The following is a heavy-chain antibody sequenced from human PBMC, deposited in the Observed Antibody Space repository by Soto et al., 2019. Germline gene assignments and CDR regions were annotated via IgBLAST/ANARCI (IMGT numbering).Heavy chain of an antibody. CDR3: ATRTVFRPLDS. J-gene: IGHJ4*02. Sequence: ETLSLTCTVSGGSIFSDDWTWIRQSPGKGLEWIGYIFDSERTNYNPSLKSRVIISQDMSKNQFFLNLRYATAADTAVYYCATRTVFRPLDSWGRGILVTVSS. CDR2: IFDSERT. CDR1: GGSIFSDD. V-gene: IGHV4-59*01.